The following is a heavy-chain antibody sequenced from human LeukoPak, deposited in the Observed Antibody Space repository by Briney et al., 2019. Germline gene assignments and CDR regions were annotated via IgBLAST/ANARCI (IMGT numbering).Heavy chain of an antibody. V-gene: IGHV4-59*08. CDR3: ARRYQYDKSAQYYDDF. D-gene: IGHD3-3*01. CDR1: GGSIRRYY. CDR2: THYTEGS. J-gene: IGHJ4*02. Sequence: SETLSLTCTVSGGSIRRYYWSWIRQAPGKGLEWIGSTHYTEGSTFNPSLRSRVTFSTDTSKNQFFLQLTSVTAADTAVYYCARRYQYDKSAQYYDDFWGQGTLVTVSS.